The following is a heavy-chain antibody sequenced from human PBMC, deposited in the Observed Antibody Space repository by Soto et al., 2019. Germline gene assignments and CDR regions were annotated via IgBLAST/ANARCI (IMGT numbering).Heavy chain of an antibody. Sequence: GASVKVSCKASGYTFTSYAIHWVRQAHGQRLDWMGWINAGNGNTKYSQKFQGRVTITRDTSASTAYMELSSLRSEDTAVYYCASTSYYDFWSGYFQNYFDYWGQGTLVTVSS. CDR1: GYTFTSYA. V-gene: IGHV1-3*01. CDR3: ASTSYYDFWSGYFQNYFDY. CDR2: INAGNGNT. D-gene: IGHD3-3*01. J-gene: IGHJ4*02.